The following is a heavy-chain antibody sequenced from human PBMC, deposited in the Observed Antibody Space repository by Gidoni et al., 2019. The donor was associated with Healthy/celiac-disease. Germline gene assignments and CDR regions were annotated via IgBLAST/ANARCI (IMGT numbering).Heavy chain of an antibody. Sequence: EVQLLESGGGLVQPGGSLRLSCSASGFPFSSYAMSWVRQAPGKGREWVSAISGSGGSTYYADSVKGRFTISRDNSKNTLYLQMNSLRAEDTAVYYCAKSNAHYYGSGSCDYWGQGTLVTVSS. CDR3: AKSNAHYYGSGSCDY. D-gene: IGHD3-10*01. CDR1: GFPFSSYA. V-gene: IGHV3-23*01. CDR2: ISGSGGST. J-gene: IGHJ4*02.